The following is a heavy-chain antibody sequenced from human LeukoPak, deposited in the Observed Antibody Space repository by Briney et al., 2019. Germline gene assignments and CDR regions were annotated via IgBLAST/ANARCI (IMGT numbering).Heavy chain of an antibody. CDR2: ISGSGGST. V-gene: IGHV3-23*01. J-gene: IGHJ4*02. CDR3: AKDEGAGGFATVTSFDY. Sequence: PGGSLRLSCAASGFTFSSYAMSWVRQAPGKGLEWVSAISGSGGSTYYADSVKGRFTISRDNSKNTLYLQMNSLRAEDTAVYYCAKDEGAGGFATVTSFDYWGQGTLVTVSS. CDR1: GFTFSSYA. D-gene: IGHD4-17*01.